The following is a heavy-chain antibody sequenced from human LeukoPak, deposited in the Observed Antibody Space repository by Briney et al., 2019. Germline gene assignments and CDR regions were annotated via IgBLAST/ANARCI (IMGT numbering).Heavy chain of an antibody. CDR2: FYSGGGA. CDR1: GFSVSTNY. V-gene: IGHV3-66*01. J-gene: IGHJ6*02. Sequence: GGSLRLSCAASGFSVSTNYMSWVRQAPGKGLEWVSVFYSGGGASYADSVKGRFTISRDNSKNTLYLQMSSLRAEDTAVYYCARVRGSTGGGMDVWGQGTTVTVSS. CDR3: ARVRGSTGGGMDV. D-gene: IGHD2-2*01.